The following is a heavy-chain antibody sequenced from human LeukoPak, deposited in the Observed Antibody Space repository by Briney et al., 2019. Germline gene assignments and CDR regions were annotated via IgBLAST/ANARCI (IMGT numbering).Heavy chain of an antibody. V-gene: IGHV3-15*01. Sequence: GGSLRLSCAASGFTFSTYGMHWVRQAPGKGLEWVGRIKSKTDGGTTDYAAPVKVRFTISRDDSKNTLYLQMNSLKTEDTAVYYCTTQTEVTNFDYWGQGTLVTVSS. CDR2: IKSKTDGGTT. J-gene: IGHJ4*02. CDR1: GFTFSTYG. D-gene: IGHD5-18*01. CDR3: TTQTEVTNFDY.